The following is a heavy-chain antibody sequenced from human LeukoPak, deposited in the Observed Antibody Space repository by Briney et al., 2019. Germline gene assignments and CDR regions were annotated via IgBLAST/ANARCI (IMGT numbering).Heavy chain of an antibody. CDR1: GSSISSGYY. V-gene: IGHV4-38-2*02. Sequence: SATLSLTCTVSGSSISSGYYWGWLRQPPRTGLEWIGSIHHSGSTYYNPSLKSRVIISVDTSKNQFSLKLTSVTAADTAVYYCATDTAAAGTFDYWGQGTLVTVSS. CDR2: IHHSGST. D-gene: IGHD6-13*01. J-gene: IGHJ4*02. CDR3: ATDTAAAGTFDY.